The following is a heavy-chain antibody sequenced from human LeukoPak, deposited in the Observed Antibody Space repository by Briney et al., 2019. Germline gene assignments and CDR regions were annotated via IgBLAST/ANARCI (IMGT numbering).Heavy chain of an antibody. V-gene: IGHV3-53*01. CDR2: IYSGGST. J-gene: IGHJ6*03. Sequence: PGGSLRLSCAASGFTVSSNYMSWVRQAPGKGLKWVSVIYSGGSTYYADSVKGRFTISRDNSKNTLYLQMNSLRAEDTAVYYCARDRMGAASYYYYYMDVWGKGTTVTVSS. CDR1: GFTVSSNY. D-gene: IGHD1-26*01. CDR3: ARDRMGAASYYYYYMDV.